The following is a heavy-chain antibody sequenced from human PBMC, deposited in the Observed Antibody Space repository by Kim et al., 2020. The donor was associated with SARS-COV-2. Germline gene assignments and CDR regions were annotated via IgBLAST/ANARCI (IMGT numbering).Heavy chain of an antibody. Sequence: GGSLRLSCSASGFTFSSYAMHWVRQAPGKGLEYVSAISSNGGSTYYADSVKGRFTISRDNSKNTLYLQMSSLRAEDTAVYYCVGCSSTSCRNYYGMDVWGQGTTVTVSS. CDR2: ISSNGGST. J-gene: IGHJ6*02. D-gene: IGHD2-2*01. V-gene: IGHV3-64D*06. CDR3: VGCSSTSCRNYYGMDV. CDR1: GFTFSSYA.